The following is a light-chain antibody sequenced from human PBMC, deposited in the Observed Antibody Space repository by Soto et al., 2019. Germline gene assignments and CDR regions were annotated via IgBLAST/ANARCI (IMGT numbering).Light chain of an antibody. CDR3: QQYRGHT. CDR1: QSVSSSY. V-gene: IGKV3-20*01. Sequence: EIVLTQSPGTLSLSPGERATLSCRASQSVSSSYLAWYQQKPGQAARLLIYGASSRATGIQDRFSGSGSGTDFTLTSSRLEPEVFSVYYCQQYRGHTFGQGTKLEIK. J-gene: IGKJ2*01. CDR2: GAS.